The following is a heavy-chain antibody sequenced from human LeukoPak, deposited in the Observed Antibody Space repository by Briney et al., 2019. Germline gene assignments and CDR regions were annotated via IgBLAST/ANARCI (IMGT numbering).Heavy chain of an antibody. CDR1: GGSISSSSYY. V-gene: IGHV4-39*01. CDR2: IYYSGST. CDR3: ARHVGSGWYLDY. Sequence: SETLSLTCTVSGGSISSSSYYWGWIRQPPGKGLEWIGSIYYSGSTYYNPSLKSRVTISVDTSKNQFSLKLSSVTAADTAVYYCARHVGSGWYLDYWGQGTLVTVSS. J-gene: IGHJ4*02. D-gene: IGHD6-19*01.